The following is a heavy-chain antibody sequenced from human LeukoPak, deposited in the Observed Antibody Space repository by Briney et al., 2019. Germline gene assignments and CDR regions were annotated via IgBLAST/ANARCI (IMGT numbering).Heavy chain of an antibody. CDR3: ARTGPYSDVYYVDH. CDR1: GYTFTSYG. Sequence: ASVKVSCKASGYTFTSYGLTWARQAPGQGLEYMGWIRPYNGDTNYPQKFQGRVTLTTDTSTSTAYMDLRSLRSDDTALYYCARTGPYSDVYYVDHWGQGTLVTVSS. J-gene: IGHJ4*02. CDR2: IRPYNGDT. V-gene: IGHV1-18*01. D-gene: IGHD4-17*01.